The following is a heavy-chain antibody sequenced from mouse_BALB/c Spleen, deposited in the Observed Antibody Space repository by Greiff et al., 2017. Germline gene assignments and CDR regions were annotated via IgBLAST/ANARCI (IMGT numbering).Heavy chain of an antibody. CDR1: GFTFSSFG. Sequence: DVHLVESGGGLVQPGGSRKLSCAASGFTFSSFGMHWVRQAPEKGLEWVAYISSGSSTIYYADTVKGRFTISRDNPKNTLFLQMTSLRSEDTAMYYCARWLLWYFDVWGAGTTVTVSS. CDR3: ARWLLWYFDV. V-gene: IGHV5-17*02. CDR2: ISSGSSTI. J-gene: IGHJ1*01. D-gene: IGHD2-3*01.